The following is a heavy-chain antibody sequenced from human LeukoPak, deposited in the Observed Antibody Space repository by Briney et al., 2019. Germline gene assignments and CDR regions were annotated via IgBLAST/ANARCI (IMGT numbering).Heavy chain of an antibody. V-gene: IGHV3-53*01. D-gene: IGHD3-22*01. CDR1: GFTVSSNY. CDR3: ARETYDSSGYSFDY. Sequence: PGGSLRLSCAASGFTVSSNYMSWVRQAPGKGLEWASVIYSGGSTYYADSVRGRFTISRDNSKNTLYLQMNSLRAEDTAVYYCARETYDSSGYSFDYWGQGTLVTVSS. J-gene: IGHJ4*02. CDR2: IYSGGST.